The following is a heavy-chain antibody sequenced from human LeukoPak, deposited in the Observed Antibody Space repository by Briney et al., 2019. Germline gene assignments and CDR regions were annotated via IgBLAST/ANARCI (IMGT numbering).Heavy chain of an antibody. CDR3: ARSDSSWFPY. Sequence: ASVKVSCKASGYTFTSYGISWVRQAPGQGLEWMGWISAYDGNTNSAQKFQGRVTMTTDTSTSTVYMELSSLRSEDTAVYYCARSDSSWFPYWGQGTLVTVSS. V-gene: IGHV1-18*01. CDR2: ISAYDGNT. D-gene: IGHD6-13*01. CDR1: GYTFTSYG. J-gene: IGHJ4*02.